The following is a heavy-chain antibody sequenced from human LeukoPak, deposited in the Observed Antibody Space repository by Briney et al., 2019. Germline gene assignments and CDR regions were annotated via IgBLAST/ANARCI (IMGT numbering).Heavy chain of an antibody. CDR3: AKGGASVTRYVDY. Sequence: GGSLRLSCAASGFTFSSYSMQWVRQTPGKGLEWVGIMSNSGENTFYGEAVKGRFTISRDNSQSTLYLQMNSLRPEDTAVYYCAKGGASVTRYVDYWGQGTLVTVSS. V-gene: IGHV3-30*18. CDR2: MSNSGENT. CDR1: GFTFSSYS. J-gene: IGHJ4*02. D-gene: IGHD4-17*01.